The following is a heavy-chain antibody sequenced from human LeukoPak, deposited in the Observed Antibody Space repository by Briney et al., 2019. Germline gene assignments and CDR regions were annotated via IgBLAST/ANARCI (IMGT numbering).Heavy chain of an antibody. Sequence: GRSLRLSCAASGFTFDDYAMHWVRQAPGKGLEWVSGISWNSGSIGYADSVKGRFTISRDNAKNSLYLQMNSLRAEDTALYYCAKVVDLVPLRGGLDYWGQGTLVTVSS. CDR3: AKVVDLVPLRGGLDY. V-gene: IGHV3-9*01. CDR2: ISWNSGSI. J-gene: IGHJ4*02. CDR1: GFTFDDYA. D-gene: IGHD3-9*01.